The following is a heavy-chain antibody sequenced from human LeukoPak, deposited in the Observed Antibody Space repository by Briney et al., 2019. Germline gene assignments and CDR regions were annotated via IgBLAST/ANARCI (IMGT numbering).Heavy chain of an antibody. CDR3: ASHGDYGYYYYYMDV. CDR1: GYSISSGYY. CDR2: IYHSGST. D-gene: IGHD4-17*01. J-gene: IGHJ6*03. V-gene: IGHV4-38-2*01. Sequence: SETLSLTCAVSGYSISSGYYWGWIRQPPGKGLEWIGSIYHSGSTYYNPSLKSRITISVDKSKNQFSLKLSSVTAADTAVYYCASHGDYGYYYYYMDVWGKGTTVTVSS.